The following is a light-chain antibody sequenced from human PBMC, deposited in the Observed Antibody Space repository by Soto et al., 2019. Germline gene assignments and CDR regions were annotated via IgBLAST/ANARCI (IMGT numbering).Light chain of an antibody. CDR1: QDISSY. Sequence: DIQLTQSPSFLSASVGERVTITCRASQDISSYLGWYQQKPGKAPKFLIYSASTLQSGVPSRFSGSGSGTEFTLTISSLQPEDFATYYCQQFNSYPITFGQGTRLEIK. CDR3: QQFNSYPIT. V-gene: IGKV1-9*01. J-gene: IGKJ5*01. CDR2: SAS.